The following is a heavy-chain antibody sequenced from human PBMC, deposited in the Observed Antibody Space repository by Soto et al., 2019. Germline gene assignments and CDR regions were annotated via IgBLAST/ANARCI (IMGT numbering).Heavy chain of an antibody. Sequence: GGSLRLSCAASGFTFSSYAMSWVRQAPGKGLEWVSAISGSGGSTYYADSVKGRFTISRDNSKNTLYLQMSSLRPEDMAVYKCVREGHYYFDYWGQGALVTVSS. CDR1: GFTFSSYA. CDR2: ISGSGGST. J-gene: IGHJ4*02. V-gene: IGHV3-23*01. CDR3: VREGHYYFDY.